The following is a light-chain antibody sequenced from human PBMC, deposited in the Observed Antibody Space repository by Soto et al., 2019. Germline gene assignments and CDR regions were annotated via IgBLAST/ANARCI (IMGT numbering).Light chain of an antibody. CDR1: LSDVGGYNY. CDR2: EVS. CDR3: NSYTSSSTNV. J-gene: IGLJ1*01. V-gene: IGLV2-14*01. Sequence: QSVLTQPASVSGSPGQSITISCTGTLSDVGGYNYVSWYQHHPGRAPKLLIYEVSNRPSGISNRFSGSKSGNTASLTISGLQADDEADYYCNSYTSSSTNVFGTGTKLTVL.